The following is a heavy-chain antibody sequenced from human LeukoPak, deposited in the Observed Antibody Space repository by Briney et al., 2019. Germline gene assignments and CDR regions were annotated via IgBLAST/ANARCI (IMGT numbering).Heavy chain of an antibody. J-gene: IGHJ4*02. V-gene: IGHV4-59*01. Sequence: SETLSLTCTVSGGSISSCYWSWIRQPPGKGLEWIGYIYYSGSTNYNPSLKSRVTISVDTSKNQFSLKLSSVIAADTAVYYCARAERYFDWLHNFDYWGQGTLVTVSS. CDR2: IYYSGST. CDR3: ARAERYFDWLHNFDY. CDR1: GGSISSCY. D-gene: IGHD3-9*01.